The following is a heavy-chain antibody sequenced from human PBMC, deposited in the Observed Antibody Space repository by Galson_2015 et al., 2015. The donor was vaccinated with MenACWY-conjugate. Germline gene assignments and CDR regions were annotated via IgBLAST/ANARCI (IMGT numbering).Heavy chain of an antibody. CDR3: ARHPPGGRGMDV. J-gene: IGHJ6*02. CDR1: GYNFLTYW. D-gene: IGHD1-26*01. Sequence: QSGAEVKKPVESLKISCKASGYNFLTYWGGWGRQLPGKGLEWVGLISPIDSKTIYSPAFEGRVTISADNSITTAYLQWNSLQASDTAMYYCARHPPGGRGMDVWGQGTTVTVSS. CDR2: ISPIDSKT. V-gene: IGHV5-51*01.